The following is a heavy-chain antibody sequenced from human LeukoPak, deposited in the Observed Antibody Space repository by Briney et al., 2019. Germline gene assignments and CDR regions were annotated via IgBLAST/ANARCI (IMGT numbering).Heavy chain of an antibody. CDR3: AKGGTYYDFWSGSYYGMDV. D-gene: IGHD3-3*01. CDR1: GFTFSSYA. V-gene: IGHV3-23*01. Sequence: GSLRLSCAASGFTFSSYAMSWVRQAPGKGLEWVSAISGSGGSTYYADSVKGRFTISRDNSKNTLYLQMNSLRAEDTAVYYCAKGGTYYDFWSGSYYGMDVWGQGTTVTVSS. J-gene: IGHJ6*02. CDR2: ISGSGGST.